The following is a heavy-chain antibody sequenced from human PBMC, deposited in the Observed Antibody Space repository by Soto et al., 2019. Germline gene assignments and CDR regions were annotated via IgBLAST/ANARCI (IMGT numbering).Heavy chain of an antibody. CDR3: ASPGTVTPQPNYYAGFYG. CDR1: GGTFSSYA. D-gene: IGHD4-4*01. Sequence: HVPLVQSGAEVKKPGSSVKVSCTASGGTFSSYAISCVRQAPGQGLEWMGGSIPIFGTANYAQKFQARVSMQSNESTSTAHRERIPHRSEDPGAYYDASPGTVTPQPNYYAGFYGWGQGTTVTVSS. J-gene: IGHJ6*02. CDR2: SIPIFGTA. V-gene: IGHV1-69*01.